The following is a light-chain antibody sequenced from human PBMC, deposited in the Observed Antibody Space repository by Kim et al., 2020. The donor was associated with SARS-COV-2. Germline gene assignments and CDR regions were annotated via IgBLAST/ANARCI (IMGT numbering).Light chain of an antibody. CDR2: QDA. CDR1: ELGDKY. CDR3: QVWDSSTVV. Sequence: SYELTQPPSVSVSPGQTASITCSGDELGDKYVCWYQQRPGQSPVVVIYQDAKRPSGIPERFSGSNSGNTATLTISGTQAMDEADYHCQVWDSSTVVFGGGTQLTVL. J-gene: IGLJ2*01. V-gene: IGLV3-1*01.